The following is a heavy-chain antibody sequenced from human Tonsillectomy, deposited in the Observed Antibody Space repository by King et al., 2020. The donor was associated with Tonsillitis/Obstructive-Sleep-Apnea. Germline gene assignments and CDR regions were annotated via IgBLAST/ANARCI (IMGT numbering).Heavy chain of an antibody. J-gene: IGHJ4*02. Sequence: VQLQESGPGLVKPSQTLSLTCTVSGGSISSGGYYWSWIRQHPGKGLEWIGCIYYSGNTYYNPSLKSRLTISVDTSKNQFSLKLSSVTPADTAVYYCARGTTVKSFSYWGQGTLVTVSS. D-gene: IGHD4-17*01. CDR2: IYYSGNT. CDR3: ARGTTVKSFSY. CDR1: GGSISSGGYY. V-gene: IGHV4-31*03.